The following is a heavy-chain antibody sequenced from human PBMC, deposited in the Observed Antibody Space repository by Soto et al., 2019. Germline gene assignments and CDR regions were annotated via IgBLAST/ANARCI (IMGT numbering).Heavy chain of an antibody. D-gene: IGHD3-9*01. Sequence: SETLSLTCTVSGGSISSYYWSWIRQPPGKGLEWIGYIYYSGSTNYNPSLKSRVTISVDTSKNQFSLKLSSVTAADTAVYYCSRTLRLRYFDRLNYYMDVWGKGTTVTVSS. CDR2: IYYSGST. CDR1: GGSISSYY. CDR3: SRTLRLRYFDRLNYYMDV. J-gene: IGHJ6*03. V-gene: IGHV4-59*01.